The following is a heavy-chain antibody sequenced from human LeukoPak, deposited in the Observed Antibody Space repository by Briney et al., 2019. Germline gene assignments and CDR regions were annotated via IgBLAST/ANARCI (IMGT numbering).Heavy chain of an antibody. CDR3: AGNARASSDY. J-gene: IGHJ4*02. D-gene: IGHD2-2*01. Sequence: SETLSLTCAVYGGSFSGYYRSWILQPPGKGLEWIGEINHNGSTNYNPSLKSRVTISVDTSKNQFSLKLSSVTAADTAVYYCAGNARASSDYWGQGTLVTVSS. V-gene: IGHV4-34*01. CDR1: GGSFSGYY. CDR2: INHNGST.